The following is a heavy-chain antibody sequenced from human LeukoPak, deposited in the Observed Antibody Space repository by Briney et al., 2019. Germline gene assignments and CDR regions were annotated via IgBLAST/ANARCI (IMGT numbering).Heavy chain of an antibody. D-gene: IGHD6-25*01. CDR2: ISGSGGST. CDR1: GFTFSSYA. V-gene: IGHV3-23*01. J-gene: IGHJ6*02. CDR3: AKVGIASGPNDYYYYYGMDV. Sequence: GGSLRLSCAASGFTFSSYAMSWARQAPGKGLEWVSAISGSGGSTYYADSVKGRSTISRDNSKNTLYLQMNSLRAEDTAVYYCAKVGIASGPNDYYYYYGMDVWGQGTTVTVSS.